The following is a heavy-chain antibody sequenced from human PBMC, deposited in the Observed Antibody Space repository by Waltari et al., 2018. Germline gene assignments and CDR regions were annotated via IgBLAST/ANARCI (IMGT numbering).Heavy chain of an antibody. Sequence: QVQLQESGPGLVKPSETLSLTCAVSGYSISSGYYWGWTRQPPGKGLEWIGSIYHSGSTYYNPSLKSRVTISVDTSKNQFSLKLSSVTAADTAVYYCARGGGGISLFDYWGQGTLVIVSS. D-gene: IGHD3-16*01. J-gene: IGHJ4*02. CDR2: IYHSGST. CDR3: ARGGGGISLFDY. V-gene: IGHV4-38-2*01. CDR1: GYSISSGYY.